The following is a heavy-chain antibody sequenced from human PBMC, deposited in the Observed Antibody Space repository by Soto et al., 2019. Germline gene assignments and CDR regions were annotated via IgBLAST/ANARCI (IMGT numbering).Heavy chain of an antibody. CDR2: TYYSENT. V-gene: IGHV4-31*03. CDR1: GGSISSGGYY. Sequence: SETLSLTCTVSGGSISSGGYYWNWIRQHPGKGLEWIGYTYYSENTYYNPSLNSRITISADTSKNQFSLKLSSVTAADTAVYYCSRLSSSGWPIDSWGQGTLVTVSS. D-gene: IGHD6-19*01. J-gene: IGHJ4*02. CDR3: SRLSSSGWPIDS.